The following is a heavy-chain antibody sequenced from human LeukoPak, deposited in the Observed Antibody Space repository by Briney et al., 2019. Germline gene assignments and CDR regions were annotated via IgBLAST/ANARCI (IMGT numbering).Heavy chain of an antibody. CDR2: INTNTGNP. CDR3: AKNGLGAVVKTD. CDR1: GGTFSSYA. D-gene: IGHD3-22*01. J-gene: IGHJ4*02. Sequence: VASVKVSCTASGGTFSSYAISWVRQAPGQGLEWMGWINTNTGNPTYAQGFTGRIVFSLDTSVSTAYLQISSLKAEDSAVYYCAKNGLGAVVKTDWGQGTLVTVSS. V-gene: IGHV7-4-1*02.